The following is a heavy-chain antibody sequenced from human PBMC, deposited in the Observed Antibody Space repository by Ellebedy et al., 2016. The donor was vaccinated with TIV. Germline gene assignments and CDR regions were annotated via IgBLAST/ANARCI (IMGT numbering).Heavy chain of an antibody. J-gene: IGHJ4*02. V-gene: IGHV3-23*01. CDR1: GFTFSRYA. D-gene: IGHD3-9*01. CDR3: AHSGLLATDWYGSLAY. CDR2: ISSSGGST. Sequence: PGGSLRLSCAAPGFTFSRYAMSWVRQAPGKGLAWVSAISSSGGSTYYTDSVKGRFIISRDNSKNTLYLLMNSLRAEDAAVYYCAHSGLLATDWYGSLAYWGQGTLVTVSS.